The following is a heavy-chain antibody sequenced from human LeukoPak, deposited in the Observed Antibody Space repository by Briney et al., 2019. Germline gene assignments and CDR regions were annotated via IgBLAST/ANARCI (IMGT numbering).Heavy chain of an antibody. D-gene: IGHD5-18*01. CDR2: IIPIFGTA. J-gene: IGHJ4*02. Sequence: SVKVSCKVSGYTLTELSMHWVRQAPGQGLEWMGGIIPIFGTANYAQKFQGRVTITADESTSTAYMELSSLRSEDTAVYYCARESGYSYGHWGQGTLVTVSS. CDR3: ARESGYSYGH. CDR1: GYTLTELS. V-gene: IGHV1-69*13.